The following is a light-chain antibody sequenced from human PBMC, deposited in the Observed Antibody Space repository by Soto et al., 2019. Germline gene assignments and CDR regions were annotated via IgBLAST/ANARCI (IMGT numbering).Light chain of an antibody. Sequence: EIVMTQSPATLSVSPGERATLSCRASQSVNSNLAWYQQKPGQAPRILIYGASTRATAIPARFSGSGSGTEFTFTISSLQSEDFAVYYCLQYNDWPRTFGGGTKVEIK. J-gene: IGKJ4*01. V-gene: IGKV3-15*01. CDR1: QSVNSN. CDR3: LQYNDWPRT. CDR2: GAS.